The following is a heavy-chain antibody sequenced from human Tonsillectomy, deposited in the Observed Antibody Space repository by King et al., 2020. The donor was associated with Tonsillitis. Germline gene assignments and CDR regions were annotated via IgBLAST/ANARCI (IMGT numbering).Heavy chain of an antibody. J-gene: IGHJ4*02. Sequence: QLVQSGAEVKKPGASVKVSCKASGFLFTNYYMHWVRQAPGQGLEWMGLIKPSGDIRNYAQNFQGRVTMTWDTSTYTLYMELSSLRSEDTAVYYCAREEGATDYWGQGSLVTVSS. CDR3: AREEGATDY. CDR2: IKPSGDIR. V-gene: IGHV1-46*03. D-gene: IGHD1-26*01. CDR1: GFLFTNYY.